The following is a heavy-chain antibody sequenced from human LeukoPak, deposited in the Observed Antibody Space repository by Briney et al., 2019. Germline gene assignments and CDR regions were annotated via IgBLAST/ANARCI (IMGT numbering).Heavy chain of an antibody. CDR3: ARDYYDSSGVDY. Sequence: PGGSLRLSCAASGFTFSSYWMHWVRQAPGKGLVWVSRISSDGSSTSYADSVKGRFTISRDNAKNTLYLQMNSLRAEDTAVYYCARDYYDSSGVDYWGQGTLVTVSS. J-gene: IGHJ4*02. CDR2: ISSDGSST. D-gene: IGHD3-22*01. CDR1: GFTFSSYW. V-gene: IGHV3-74*01.